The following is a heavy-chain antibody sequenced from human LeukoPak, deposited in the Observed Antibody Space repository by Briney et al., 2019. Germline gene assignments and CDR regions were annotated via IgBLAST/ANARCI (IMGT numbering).Heavy chain of an antibody. J-gene: IGHJ4*02. CDR1: GFTFSSYG. CDR3: AKLGAVHFEY. CDR2: ISYDGSNK. V-gene: IGHV3-30*18. Sequence: GRSLRLSCAASGFTFSSYGMHWVRQAPGKGLEWVAVISYDGSNKYYADSVKGRFTISRDNSKNTLYLQMNSLRAEDTAVYYCAKLGAVHFEYWGQGTLVTVSS. D-gene: IGHD1-26*01.